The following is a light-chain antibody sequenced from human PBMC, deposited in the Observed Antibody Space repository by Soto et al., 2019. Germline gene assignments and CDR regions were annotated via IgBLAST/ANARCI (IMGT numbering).Light chain of an antibody. CDR1: QSVSSN. J-gene: IGKJ1*01. CDR2: GAS. V-gene: IGKV3-15*01. CDR3: QQYNNFWT. Sequence: EIVMTQSPATLSVSPGERATLSCRASQSVSSNLAWYQQKPGQAPRLLIYGASTRATGIPARFSGSGSGTEFTLTISSLQSEDFAVYYCQQYNNFWTFGQGTKVDSK.